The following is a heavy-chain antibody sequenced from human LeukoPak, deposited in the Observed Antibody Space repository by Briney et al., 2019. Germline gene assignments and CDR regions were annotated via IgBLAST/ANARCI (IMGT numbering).Heavy chain of an antibody. D-gene: IGHD1-1*01. CDR3: ARDWNRYAY. CDR2: ITSSSTYI. V-gene: IGHV3-21*01. CDR1: GFTFSSYS. J-gene: IGHJ4*02. Sequence: SGGSLRLSCAASGFTFSSYSMNWVRQAPGKALEWVSSITSSSTYIFYADSVKGRFTISRDNAKNSLYLQMNSLGPEDTAVYYCARDWNRYAYWGQGTLVTVSS.